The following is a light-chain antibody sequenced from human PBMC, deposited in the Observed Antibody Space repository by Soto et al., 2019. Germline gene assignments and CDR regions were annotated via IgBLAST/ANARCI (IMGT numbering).Light chain of an antibody. Sequence: QSALPQPPSASGSPGQSVTISCTGTKNDIGVYDFVSWYQHHPGKAPRLIIYEVVQRPSGVPDRFSGSKSGNTASLTVSGLQAADEGDYFCKSYAGSNTYVFGSGTKVT. CDR3: KSYAGSNTYV. J-gene: IGLJ1*01. CDR1: KNDIGVYDF. V-gene: IGLV2-8*01. CDR2: EVV.